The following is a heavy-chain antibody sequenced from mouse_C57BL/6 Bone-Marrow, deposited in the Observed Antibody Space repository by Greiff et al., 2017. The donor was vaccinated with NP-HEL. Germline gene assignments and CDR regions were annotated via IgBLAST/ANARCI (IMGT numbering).Heavy chain of an antibody. CDR2: IYPGDGDT. Sequence: QVQLQQSGPELVKPGASVKISCKASGYAFSSSWMNWVKQRPGKGLEWIGRIYPGDGDTNYNGKFKGKATLTADKSSSTAYMQLSSLTSEDSAVYFCAREDDGYFFAYWGQGTLVTVSA. J-gene: IGHJ3*01. CDR1: GYAFSSSW. V-gene: IGHV1-82*01. D-gene: IGHD2-3*01. CDR3: AREDDGYFFAY.